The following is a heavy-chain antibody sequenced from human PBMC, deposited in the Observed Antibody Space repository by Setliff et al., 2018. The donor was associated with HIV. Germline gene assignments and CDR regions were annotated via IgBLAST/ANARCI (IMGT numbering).Heavy chain of an antibody. D-gene: IGHD2-8*01. V-gene: IGHV4-59*12. CDR1: GVSISNYY. J-gene: IGHJ5*02. CDR3: ARDAPTVYANGWFDP. CDR2: MYYSGNT. Sequence: PSETLSLTCTVSGVSISNYYWSWIRQPPGKGLEWIGYMYYSGNTNYNPSLKSRVTISVDTSKSQFSLKLSSVTAADTAVYYCARDAPTVYANGWFDPWGQGTLVTVSS.